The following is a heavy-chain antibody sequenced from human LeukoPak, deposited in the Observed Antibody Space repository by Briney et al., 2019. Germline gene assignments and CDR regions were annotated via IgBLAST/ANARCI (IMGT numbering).Heavy chain of an antibody. J-gene: IGHJ4*02. CDR3: ARNNGYSYYYDSSGYIDY. V-gene: IGHV3-30*02. D-gene: IGHD3-22*01. Sequence: PGESLRLSCAASGFTFSSYGMHWVRQAPGKGLEWVAFIQYDGSNKYYADSVKGRFTISRDNSKNTLYLQMNSLRAEDTAVYYCARNNGYSYYYDSSGYIDYWGQGTLVTVSS. CDR1: GFTFSSYG. CDR2: IQYDGSNK.